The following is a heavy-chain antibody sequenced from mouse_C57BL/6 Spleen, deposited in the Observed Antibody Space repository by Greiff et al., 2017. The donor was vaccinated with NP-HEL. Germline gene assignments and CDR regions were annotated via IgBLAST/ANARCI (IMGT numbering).Heavy chain of an antibody. CDR1: GYTFPSYW. CDR2: IYPGSGST. D-gene: IGHD1-1*01. Sequence: QVQLQQPGAELVKPGASVKMSCKASGYTFPSYWITWVKQRPGQGLEWIGDIYPGSGSTNYNEKFKSKATLTVDTSSSTAYMQLSSLTSEDSAVYYCARALYYYGSSYDAMDYWGQGTSVTVSS. V-gene: IGHV1-55*01. J-gene: IGHJ4*01. CDR3: ARALYYYGSSYDAMDY.